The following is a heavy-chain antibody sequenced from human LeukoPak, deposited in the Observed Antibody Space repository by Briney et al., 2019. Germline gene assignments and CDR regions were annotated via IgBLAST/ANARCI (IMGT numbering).Heavy chain of an antibody. CDR1: GYIFTSYA. Sequence: ASVKVSCKASGYIFTSYAIHWVRQAPGQRLEWMGWINAGNGNTKYSQEFQGRVTTTRDTSASTAYMELNSLRSEDMAVYYCARGKDSDTYYFSWFDPWGQGTLVTVSS. J-gene: IGHJ5*02. CDR2: INAGNGNT. D-gene: IGHD1-26*01. V-gene: IGHV1-3*03. CDR3: ARGKDSDTYYFSWFDP.